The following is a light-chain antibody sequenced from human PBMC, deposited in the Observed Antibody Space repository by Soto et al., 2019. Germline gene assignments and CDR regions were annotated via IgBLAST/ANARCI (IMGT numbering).Light chain of an antibody. CDR3: SSYTSSSTS. CDR2: EVS. CDR1: SSDVGGYNY. J-gene: IGLJ1*01. Sequence: LTQPASVSGSPGQSITISCTGTSSDVGGYNYVSWYQQHPGKAPKLMIYEVSNRPSGVSNRFSGSKSGNTASLTISGLQAEDEADYYCSSYTSSSTSFGTGTKVTVL. V-gene: IGLV2-14*01.